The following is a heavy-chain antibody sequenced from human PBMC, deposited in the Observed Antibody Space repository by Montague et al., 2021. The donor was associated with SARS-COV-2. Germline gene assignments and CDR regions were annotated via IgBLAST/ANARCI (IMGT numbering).Heavy chain of an antibody. CDR3: AKGLGARDSYYLDS. D-gene: IGHD3/OR15-3a*01. J-gene: IGHJ4*02. V-gene: IGHV3-23*03. CDR1: GFTFSSYA. Sequence: SLRLSCAASGFTFSSYAMSWVRQTPGKGLEWVALIYNGGSSRYYADSVKGRFTISRDNSKNTLFLQMNSLRADDTAVYYCAKGLGARDSYYLDSWGQGTLVTVSS. CDR2: IYNGGSSR.